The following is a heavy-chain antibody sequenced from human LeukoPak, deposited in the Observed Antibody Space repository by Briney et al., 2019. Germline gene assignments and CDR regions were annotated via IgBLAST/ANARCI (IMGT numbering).Heavy chain of an antibody. CDR3: ARHVAHTSKIDF. Sequence: SETLSLTCTVSGGSISSSSYYWGWIRQPPGKGLEWNGDIYPGGTTRYNPSLRSRTTISVDTSKNQFSLMLGSVTAADTALYYCARHVAHTSKIDFWGLGTLVTVSS. CDR1: GGSISSSSYY. D-gene: IGHD2-21*01. V-gene: IGHV4-61*05. CDR2: IYPGGTT. J-gene: IGHJ4*02.